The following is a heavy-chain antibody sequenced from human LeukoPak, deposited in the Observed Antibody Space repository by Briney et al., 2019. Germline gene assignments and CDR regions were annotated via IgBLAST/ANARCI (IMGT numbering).Heavy chain of an antibody. D-gene: IGHD4-11*01. V-gene: IGHV3-53*01. CDR1: GFTFSSYA. J-gene: IGHJ4*02. CDR2: IYSGGST. Sequence: GGSLRLSCAASGFTFSSYAMSWVRQAPGKGLEGVSVIYSGGSTYYADSLEGRFTISRDNSKHTLYLQMNSLSAEDAAVFYCASEGATAVVYWGQGTRVSVSS. CDR3: ASEGATAVVY.